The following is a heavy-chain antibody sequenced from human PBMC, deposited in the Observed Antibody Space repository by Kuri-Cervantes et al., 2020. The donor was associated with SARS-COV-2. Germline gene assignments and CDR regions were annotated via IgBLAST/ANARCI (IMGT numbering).Heavy chain of an antibody. D-gene: IGHD6-6*01. CDR3: ARSPYSSSLIDY. Sequence: GGSLRLSCAASGFTFSSYAMHWVRQAPGKGLEWVAVISYDGSNKYYADSVKGRFTISRDNSKNTLYLQMNSLRAEDTAVYYCARSPYSSSLIDYWGQGTLVTVSS. V-gene: IGHV3-30-3*01. CDR1: GFTFSSYA. CDR2: ISYDGSNK. J-gene: IGHJ4*02.